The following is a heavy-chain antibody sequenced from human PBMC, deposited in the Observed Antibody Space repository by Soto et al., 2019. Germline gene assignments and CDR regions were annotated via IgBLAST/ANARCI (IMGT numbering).Heavy chain of an antibody. CDR2: IIPILGIT. J-gene: IGHJ5*02. Sequence: QVQLVQSGAEVKKPGSSVKVSCKASGGIFSSYTFSWVRLAPGQGLEWMGRIIPILGITNYAQNFQGRVTITADKSTSTAYMELSSLRFEDTAVYYCETDSPGIDNWFDPWGQGTLVTVSS. V-gene: IGHV1-69*08. D-gene: IGHD6-13*01. CDR3: ETDSPGIDNWFDP. CDR1: GGIFSSYT.